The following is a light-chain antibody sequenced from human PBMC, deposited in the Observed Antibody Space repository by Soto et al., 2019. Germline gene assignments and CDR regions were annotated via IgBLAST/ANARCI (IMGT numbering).Light chain of an antibody. V-gene: IGLV2-23*02. CDR2: DVS. J-gene: IGLJ1*01. CDR3: CSYAGRNTYV. Sequence: QSAQTQPASVSGSPGQSVTFSCTGTSSDIGTFNLVSWYQQRPGRAPKLIILDVSKRPSGVSDRFSGSKSGDTASLTISGLQAEDEADYYCCSYAGRNTYVFGTGTKLTVL. CDR1: SSDIGTFNL.